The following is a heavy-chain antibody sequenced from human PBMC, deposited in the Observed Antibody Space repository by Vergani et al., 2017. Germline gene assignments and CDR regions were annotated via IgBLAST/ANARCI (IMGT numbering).Heavy chain of an antibody. Sequence: EVQLVESGGGLVQPGGSLRLSCAASGFTFSSYSMNWVRQAPGKGLEWVSYISSSSSTIYYADSVKGRFTISRVNAKNSLYLQMNSLRAEDTAVYYCARGILYKTDAFDIWGQGTMVTVSS. CDR3: ARGILYKTDAFDI. J-gene: IGHJ3*02. CDR2: ISSSSSTI. CDR1: GFTFSSYS. D-gene: IGHD2-21*01. V-gene: IGHV3-48*01.